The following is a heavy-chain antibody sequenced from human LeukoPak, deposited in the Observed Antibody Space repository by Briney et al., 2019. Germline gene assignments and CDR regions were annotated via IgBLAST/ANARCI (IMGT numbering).Heavy chain of an antibody. CDR1: GGSISSYTYY. D-gene: IGHD3-10*01. Sequence: KPSETLSLTCTVSGGSISSYTYYWGWVRQPPGKGLEWIASVSYSGSTYYNPSLKSRVTISVDTSKNQFSLKLSSVTAADTAVYYCARSKYYYGSGSIRGWFDPWGQGTLVTVSS. CDR2: VSYSGST. V-gene: IGHV4-39*07. J-gene: IGHJ5*02. CDR3: ARSKYYYGSGSIRGWFDP.